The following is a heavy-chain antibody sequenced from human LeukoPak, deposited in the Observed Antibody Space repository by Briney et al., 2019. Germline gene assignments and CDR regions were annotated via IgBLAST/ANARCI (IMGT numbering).Heavy chain of an antibody. D-gene: IGHD5-12*01. CDR1: GFTFGHYV. Sequence: PGGSLRLSCVASGFTFGHYVMYWVRQAPGKGLEWVALISYDGTNRYYADSVKGRFTISRDGSGDTLYLQRNGLKSEDTAVYYFARDCPHTVATYALDYWGQGTLVTVAS. CDR3: ARDCPHTVATYALDY. J-gene: IGHJ4*02. V-gene: IGHV3-30-3*01. CDR2: ISYDGTNR.